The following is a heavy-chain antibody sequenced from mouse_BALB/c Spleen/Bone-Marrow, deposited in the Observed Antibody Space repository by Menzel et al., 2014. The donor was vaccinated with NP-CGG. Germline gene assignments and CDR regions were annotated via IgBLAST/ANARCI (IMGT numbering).Heavy chain of an antibody. Sequence: AQLQQSGTELVMPGASVKMSCKASGYAFTDRWIHWVKQRPGQGLEWIGAIDTSDSYTNYNQKFKGKATLTVDESSSTAYIHLSSLTSEDSAVYYCARGGDDFSLDYWGQRTSVTVS. CDR2: IDTSDSYT. CDR3: ARGGDDFSLDY. D-gene: IGHD2-4*01. J-gene: IGHJ4*01. CDR1: GYAFTDRW. V-gene: IGHV1-69*01.